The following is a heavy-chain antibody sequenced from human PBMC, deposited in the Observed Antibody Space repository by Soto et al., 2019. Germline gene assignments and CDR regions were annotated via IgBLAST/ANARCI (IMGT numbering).Heavy chain of an antibody. CDR2: ISGSGGST. J-gene: IGHJ4*02. CDR3: AKNQKTYYYDSSGSNYFDY. Sequence: GGSQRLSCAASGFTFSSYAMSWVRQAPGGGLEWVSAISGSGGSTYYADSVKGRFTISRDNSKNTLYLQMNSLRAEDTAVYYCAKNQKTYYYDSSGSNYFDYWGQGTLVTVSS. V-gene: IGHV3-23*01. CDR1: GFTFSSYA. D-gene: IGHD3-22*01.